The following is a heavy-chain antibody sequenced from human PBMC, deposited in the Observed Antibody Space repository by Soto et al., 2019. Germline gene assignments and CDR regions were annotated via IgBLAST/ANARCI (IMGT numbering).Heavy chain of an antibody. CDR2: ISLYSDGT. V-gene: IGHV1-18*01. CDR3: AREATVLIPAAQPSRFDS. J-gene: IGHJ4*02. Sequence: ASVKVSCKTSGYTFSNYVITWVRQAPGQPLEWLGWISLYSDGTNYAQKFQGRVSMTTDTSTTTAYMELRSLRSDDTAVYYCAREATVLIPAAQPSRFDSWGQGTLVNVSS. CDR1: GYTFSNYV. D-gene: IGHD2-2*01.